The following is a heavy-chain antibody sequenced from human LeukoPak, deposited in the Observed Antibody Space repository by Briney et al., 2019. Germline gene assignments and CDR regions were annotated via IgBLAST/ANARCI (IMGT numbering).Heavy chain of an antibody. J-gene: IGHJ4*02. CDR3: ARDTINWNYFDY. CDR1: GFTFSSYA. CDR2: ISGSGGST. V-gene: IGHV3-23*01. Sequence: GGSLRLSCAASGFTFSSYAMSWVRQAPGKGLEWVSAISGSGGSTYYADSVKGRFTISRDNAKNSLYLQMNSLRAEGTAVYYCARDTINWNYFDYWGQGTLVTVSS. D-gene: IGHD1-1*01.